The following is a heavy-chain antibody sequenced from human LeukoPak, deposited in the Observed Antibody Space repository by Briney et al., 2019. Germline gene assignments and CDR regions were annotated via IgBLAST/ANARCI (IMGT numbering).Heavy chain of an antibody. J-gene: IGHJ5*02. Sequence: PSETLSLTCTVSGGSISSGGYYWSWIRQPPGKGLEWIGYIYHSGSTYYNPSLKSRVTISVDRSKNQFSLKLSSVTAADTAVYYCARVSNGFWAAAGTLNWFDPWGQGTLVTVSS. CDR1: GGSISSGGYY. D-gene: IGHD6-13*01. CDR3: ARVSNGFWAAAGTLNWFDP. CDR2: IYHSGST. V-gene: IGHV4-30-2*01.